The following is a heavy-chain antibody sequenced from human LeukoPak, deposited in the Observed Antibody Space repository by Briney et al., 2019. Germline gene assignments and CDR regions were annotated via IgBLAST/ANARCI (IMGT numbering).Heavy chain of an antibody. CDR2: ISSDGSTT. CDR3: ARLLPLDY. V-gene: IGHV3-74*01. CDR1: GFTFSNYW. J-gene: IGHJ4*02. Sequence: GGSLRLSCAASGFTFSNYWMHWVRQAPGKGLVWVSRISSDGSTTNYADPVKGRFTISRDNAKNTLYLQMKGLRAEDTAMYYCARLLPLDYWGQGTLVTVSS.